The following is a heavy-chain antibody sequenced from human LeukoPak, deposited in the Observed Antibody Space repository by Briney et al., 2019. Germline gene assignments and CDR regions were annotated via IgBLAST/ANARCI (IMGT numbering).Heavy chain of an antibody. CDR1: GFTFSRYA. V-gene: IGHV3-23*01. D-gene: IGHD5-18*01. Sequence: GGSLRLSCAASGFTFSRYAMSWVRQAPGKGLEWVSGISGSGDPSYYADSVKGRFTISRDNSKNRLYLHMNSLRAEDTAIYYCAKYSSWGGDYLDYWGQGTLVTVSS. J-gene: IGHJ4*02. CDR3: AKYSSWGGDYLDY. CDR2: ISGSGDPS.